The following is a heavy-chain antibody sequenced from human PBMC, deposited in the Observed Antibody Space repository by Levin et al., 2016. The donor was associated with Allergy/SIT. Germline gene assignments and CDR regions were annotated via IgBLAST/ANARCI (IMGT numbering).Heavy chain of an antibody. CDR2: IYYSGST. CDR1: GGSISSYY. Sequence: GSLRLSCTVSGGSISSYYWSWIRQPPGKGLEWIGYIYYSGSTNYNPSLKSRVTISVDTSKNQFSLKLSSVTAADTAAYYCARDFWFDPWGQGTLVTVSS. CDR3: ARDFWFDP. J-gene: IGHJ5*02. V-gene: IGHV4-59*01.